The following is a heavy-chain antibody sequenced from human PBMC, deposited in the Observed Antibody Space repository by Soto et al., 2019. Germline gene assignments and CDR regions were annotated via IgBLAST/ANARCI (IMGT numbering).Heavy chain of an antibody. CDR2: ISAYNGNT. CDR3: ASDLAVALIDY. J-gene: IGHJ4*02. CDR1: GYSFTSYG. Sequence: QVQLVQSGAEVKKPGASVKVSCKASGYSFTSYGISWVRQAPGQGLEWMGWISAYNGNTKYAQKLQGRVTMTTDTSTGPAYMELRSLRSDDTAVYYCASDLAVALIDYWGQGTLVTVSS. V-gene: IGHV1-18*01. D-gene: IGHD6-19*01.